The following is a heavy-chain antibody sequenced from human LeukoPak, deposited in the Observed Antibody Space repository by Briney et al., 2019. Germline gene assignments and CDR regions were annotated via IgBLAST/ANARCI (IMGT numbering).Heavy chain of an antibody. CDR3: AREGVVGQSQVSALDY. CDR2: IYSGGST. J-gene: IGHJ4*02. D-gene: IGHD3-10*01. V-gene: IGHV3-53*05. Sequence: GGSLRLSCAASGFTVSSNYMSWVRQAPGKGLEWVSVIYSGGSTYYADSVKGRFTISRDNSKNTLYLQMNSLRAEDTAVYYCAREGVVGQSQVSALDYWGQGTLVTVSS. CDR1: GFTVSSNY.